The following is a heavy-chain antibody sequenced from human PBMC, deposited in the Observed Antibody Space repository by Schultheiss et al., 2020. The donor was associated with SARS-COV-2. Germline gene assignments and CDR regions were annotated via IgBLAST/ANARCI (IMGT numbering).Heavy chain of an antibody. V-gene: IGHV2-70*01. J-gene: IGHJ6*02. D-gene: IGHD6-25*01. CDR2: IDWDGDK. CDR1: GFSLTNNGMS. CDR3: ARIPGFSSGDPGGMDV. Sequence: SGPTLVKPTQTLTLTCTFSGFSLTNNGMSVSWIRQPPGKALEWLAHIDWDGDKYYSASLRTRLSISRDTSKNQVVLTMTNMDPVDTATYYCARIPGFSSGDPGGMDVWGQGTTVTVSS.